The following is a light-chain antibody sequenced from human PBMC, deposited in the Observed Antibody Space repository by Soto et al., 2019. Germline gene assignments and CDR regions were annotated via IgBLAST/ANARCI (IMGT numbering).Light chain of an antibody. CDR3: QKYNSAPQFT. J-gene: IGKJ3*01. Sequence: DIQMTQSPSSLSASVGDRVTITCRANQGISNYLAWYQQKPGKVPKLLIYAASTLQSGVPSRFSGSGSGTDFTLTISSLQPEDVATHYCQKYNSAPQFTFGPGTKVDIK. CDR2: AAS. CDR1: QGISNY. V-gene: IGKV1-27*01.